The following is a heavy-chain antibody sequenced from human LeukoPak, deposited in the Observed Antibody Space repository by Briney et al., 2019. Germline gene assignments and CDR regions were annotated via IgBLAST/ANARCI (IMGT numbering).Heavy chain of an antibody. CDR2: IIPIFGTA. D-gene: IGHD6-19*01. CDR1: GGTFSSYA. J-gene: IGHJ4*02. Sequence: SVKVSCKASGGTFSSYAISWVRRAPGQGLEWMGGIIPIFGTANYAQKFQGRVTITADKSTSTAYMELSSLRSEDTAVYYCARGPGIAVADNFDYWGQGTLVTVSS. CDR3: ARGPGIAVADNFDY. V-gene: IGHV1-69*06.